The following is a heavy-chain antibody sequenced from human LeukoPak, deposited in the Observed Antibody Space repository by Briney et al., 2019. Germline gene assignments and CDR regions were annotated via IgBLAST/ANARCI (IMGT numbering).Heavy chain of an antibody. D-gene: IGHD3-22*01. CDR2: ISWNSGSI. J-gene: IGHJ1*01. CDR1: GFTFDDYA. V-gene: IGHV3-9*01. CDR3: AKALSYYDSSGYYPKSEYFQH. Sequence: GGFLRLSCAASGFTFDDYAMHWVRQAPGKGLEWVSGISWNSGSIGYADSVKGRFTISRDNAKNSLYLQMNSLRAEDTALYYCAKALSYYDSSGYYPKSEYFQHWGQGTPVTVSS.